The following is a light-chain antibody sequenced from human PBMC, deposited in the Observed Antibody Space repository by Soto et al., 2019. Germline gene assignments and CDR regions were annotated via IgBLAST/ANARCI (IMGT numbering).Light chain of an antibody. Sequence: DIQMTQSPSTLSASVGDRVTITCRTSQSISSWLAWYQQKPGKAPKLLIYDASSLESGVPSRFSGSGSGTEFTLTISSLQPDDSATYYCQQYISYPLTFGGGTKVDIK. CDR2: DAS. V-gene: IGKV1-5*01. CDR1: QSISSW. J-gene: IGKJ4*01. CDR3: QQYISYPLT.